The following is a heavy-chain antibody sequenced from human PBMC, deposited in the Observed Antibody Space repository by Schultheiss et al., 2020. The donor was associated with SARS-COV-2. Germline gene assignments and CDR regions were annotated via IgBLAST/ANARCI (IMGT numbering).Heavy chain of an antibody. Sequence: GGSLRLSCAASGFTFSSYGMHWVRQAPGKGLEWVSSISSSSSTIYYADSVKGRFTISRDNAKNSLYLQMNSLRDEDTAVYYCARGIRVARDYWGQGTLVTVSS. CDR2: ISSSSSTI. V-gene: IGHV3-48*02. CDR3: ARGIRVARDY. J-gene: IGHJ4*02. CDR1: GFTFSSYG.